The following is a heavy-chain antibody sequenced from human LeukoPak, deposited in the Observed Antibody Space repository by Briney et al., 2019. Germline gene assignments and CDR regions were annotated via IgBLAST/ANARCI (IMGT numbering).Heavy chain of an antibody. CDR2: ISSSGSTI. CDR1: GFTFSSYW. CDR3: ARGYRWLQLSIRCPFDY. Sequence: GGSLRLSCAASGFTFSSYWMSWVRQAPGKGLEWVSYISSSGSTIYYAESVKGRFTISRDNAKNSLYLQMNSLRAEDTAVYYCARGYRWLQLSIRCPFDYWGQGTLVTVSS. J-gene: IGHJ4*02. D-gene: IGHD5-24*01. V-gene: IGHV3-48*04.